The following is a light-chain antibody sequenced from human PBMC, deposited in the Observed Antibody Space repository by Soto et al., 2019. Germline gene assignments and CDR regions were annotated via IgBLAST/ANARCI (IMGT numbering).Light chain of an antibody. J-gene: IGKJ1*01. V-gene: IGKV4-1*01. CDR2: WAS. Sequence: DIVMTQSPDSLAVSLGERATINCKSSQSVLYSSNNKNYLAWYQQKPGQPPKLLIYWASTRESGVPDRFSGSGSGTDFTLTICSLQADDVAVYYCQQYFRPWTFGQGTKVEIK. CDR1: QSVLYSSNNKNY. CDR3: QQYFRPWT.